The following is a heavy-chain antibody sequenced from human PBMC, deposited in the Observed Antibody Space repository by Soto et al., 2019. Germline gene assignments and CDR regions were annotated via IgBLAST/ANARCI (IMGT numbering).Heavy chain of an antibody. CDR1: GFTFSSYA. V-gene: IGHV3-30-3*01. J-gene: IGHJ6*02. CDR2: ISYDGSNK. CDR3: ARDGQLWFGELSHGMDV. Sequence: PGGSLRLSCAASGFTFSSYAMHWVRHAPGKGLEWVAVISYDGSNKYYADSVKGRFTISRDNSKNTLYLQMNSLRAEDTAVYYCARDGQLWFGELSHGMDVWGQGTTVTVSS. D-gene: IGHD3-10*01.